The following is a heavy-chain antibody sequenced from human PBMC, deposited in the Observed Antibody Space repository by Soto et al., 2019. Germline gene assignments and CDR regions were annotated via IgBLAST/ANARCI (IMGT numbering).Heavy chain of an antibody. CDR1: GFTFSSSG. CDR3: AKDNPTIAY. J-gene: IGHJ4*02. Sequence: QVQLVESGGGVVQPGRSLRLFCAVSGFTFSSSGMHWVRQAPGKGLEWVAIISYDGSDKYYADSVEGRFTISRDNSKNTLFLQMNSLRPEDTAVYYCAKDNPTIAYWGQGTLVTVSS. D-gene: IGHD1-1*01. V-gene: IGHV3-30*18. CDR2: ISYDGSDK.